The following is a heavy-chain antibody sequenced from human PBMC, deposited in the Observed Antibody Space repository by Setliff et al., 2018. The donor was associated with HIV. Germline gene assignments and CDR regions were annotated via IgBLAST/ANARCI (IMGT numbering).Heavy chain of an antibody. V-gene: IGHV1-24*01. CDR3: ATDPGYSSTWYSESFQH. D-gene: IGHD6-13*01. CDR2: FDPEDGET. Sequence: SGPTLVNPPASVKVSCKVSGYTLTELSIHWVRQAPGKGLEWMANFDPEDGETFYAQKFQGRLTMTEDTSTDTAYMELSSLRSDDTAMYYCATDPGYSSTWYSESFQHWGQGTVVTVSS. CDR1: GYTLTELS. J-gene: IGHJ1*01.